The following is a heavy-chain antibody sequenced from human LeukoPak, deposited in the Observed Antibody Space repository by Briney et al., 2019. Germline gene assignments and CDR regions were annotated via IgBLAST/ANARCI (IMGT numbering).Heavy chain of an antibody. CDR1: GGSISSYY. Sequence: ETLSLTCTVSGGSISSYYWSWIRQAPGRGLEWVSGISGSGAKAYYSDSVKGRFTISRDNSKSILYLQMNSLRVEDTALYYCAKDPMWFGEGDYKYYMDVWGKGTTVTVSS. J-gene: IGHJ6*03. CDR2: ISGSGAKA. CDR3: AKDPMWFGEGDYKYYMDV. V-gene: IGHV3-23*01. D-gene: IGHD3-10*01.